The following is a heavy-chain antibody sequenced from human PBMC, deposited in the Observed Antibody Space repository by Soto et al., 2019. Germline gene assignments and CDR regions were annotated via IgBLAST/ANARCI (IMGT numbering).Heavy chain of an antibody. CDR3: ARLSSGERLNFDF. J-gene: IGHJ4*02. CDR2: IYYSGST. Sequence: QVQLQESGPGLVKPSQTLSLTCTVSGGSISSGGYYWSWIRQQPGKGLEWIGYIYYSGSTYYNPSLKSRVTISLDTSKNQFSLKLGSVTAADTAMYYCARLSSGERLNFDFWGQGTLVTVSS. D-gene: IGHD3-10*02. CDR1: GGSISSGGYY. V-gene: IGHV4-31*03.